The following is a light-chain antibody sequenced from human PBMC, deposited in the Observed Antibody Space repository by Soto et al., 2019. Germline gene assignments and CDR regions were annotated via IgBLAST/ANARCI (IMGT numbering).Light chain of an antibody. J-gene: IGKJ5*01. Sequence: EIVLTQSPATLSLSPGERATLSCGASQNVRSYLAWYQQKPGQAPRLLIYDVSNRATDIPARFSGSGSGTDFTLTISSLEPEDFAVYYCQQRSNWPITFGQGTRLEIK. V-gene: IGKV3-11*01. CDR1: QNVRSY. CDR2: DVS. CDR3: QQRSNWPIT.